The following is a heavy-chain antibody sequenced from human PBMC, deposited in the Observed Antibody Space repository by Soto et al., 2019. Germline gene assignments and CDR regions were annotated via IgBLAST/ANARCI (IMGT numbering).Heavy chain of an antibody. Sequence: HPGGSLRLSCAASGFTFSNYAMSWVRQAPGKGLEWVSTIRGNGGNTYYGDSVKGRFTISRDNSKNTLYLQMNSLRVEDTAIYYCAKDRSPYDFWTDFDYWGQGTLVTVSS. D-gene: IGHD3-3*01. CDR1: GFTFSNYA. CDR3: AKDRSPYDFWTDFDY. CDR2: IRGNGGNT. V-gene: IGHV3-23*01. J-gene: IGHJ4*02.